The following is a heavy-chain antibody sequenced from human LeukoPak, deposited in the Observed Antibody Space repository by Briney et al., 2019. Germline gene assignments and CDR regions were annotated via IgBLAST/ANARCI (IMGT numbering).Heavy chain of an antibody. Sequence: SETLSLTCAVYGGSFSGYYWSWIRQPPGKGLEWIGEINHSGSTNYNPSLKSRVTISVDTSKNQFSLKLSSVTAADTAVYYCARRWPTISRYFDLWGRGTLVTVSS. D-gene: IGHD5-12*01. CDR1: GGSFSGYY. V-gene: IGHV4-34*01. CDR3: ARRWPTISRYFDL. CDR2: INHSGST. J-gene: IGHJ2*01.